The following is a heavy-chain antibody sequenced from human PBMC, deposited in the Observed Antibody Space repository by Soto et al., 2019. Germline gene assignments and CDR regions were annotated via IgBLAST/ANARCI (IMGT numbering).Heavy chain of an antibody. CDR3: ARGYSYFDY. D-gene: IGHD2-21*01. J-gene: IGHJ4*02. Sequence: SETLSLTCAVYGGSFSGYYWSWIRQPPGKGLEWIGEINHSGSTNYNPSLKSRVTISVDTSKNQFSLKLSSVTAADTAVYYCARGYSYFDYWGQGTLVTVSS. CDR2: INHSGST. V-gene: IGHV4-34*01. CDR1: GGSFSGYY.